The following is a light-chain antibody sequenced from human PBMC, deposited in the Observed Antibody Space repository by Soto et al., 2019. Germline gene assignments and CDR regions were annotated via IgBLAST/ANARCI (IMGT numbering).Light chain of an antibody. CDR3: LQHYSYPRT. J-gene: IGKJ1*01. CDR1: QSISSW. CDR2: KAS. V-gene: IGKV1-5*03. Sequence: IQMTQAPHTLAASLGERLTITGPASQSISSWLAWYQQKKGKAPKILINKASSLESGVPSRFSGSGYGTEFNLTISGLQTEDFATYYCLQHYSYPRTFGQGTKVDIK.